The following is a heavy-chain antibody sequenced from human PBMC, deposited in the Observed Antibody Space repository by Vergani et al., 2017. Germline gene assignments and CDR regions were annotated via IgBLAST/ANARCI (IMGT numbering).Heavy chain of an antibody. CDR1: GFTLSNYD. V-gene: IGHV3-30*02. CDR3: AKHFRGWSIDY. Sequence: QVQLVESGGGVVQRGGSLRLSCATSGFTLSNYDMQWIRQGPGKGREFVAFIQFDGSNQYYADSVKGRFTLSRDFSKNTLDLQMNSLRTDDTATYYCAKHFRGWSIDYWGQGTQVIISS. CDR2: IQFDGSNQ. J-gene: IGHJ4*02. D-gene: IGHD3-3*01.